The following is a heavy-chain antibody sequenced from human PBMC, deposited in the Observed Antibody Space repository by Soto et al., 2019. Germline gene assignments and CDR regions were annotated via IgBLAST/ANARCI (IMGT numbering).Heavy chain of an antibody. CDR3: AIMVRGVTPFDY. J-gene: IGHJ4*02. V-gene: IGHV1-18*01. Sequence: ASVKVYCKASGYTFTSYGISWVRQAPGQGLEWMGWISAYNGNTNYAQKLQGRVTMTTDTSTSTAYMELRSLRSDDTAVYYCAIMVRGVTPFDYWGQGTLVTVSS. CDR2: ISAYNGNT. D-gene: IGHD3-10*01. CDR1: GYTFTSYG.